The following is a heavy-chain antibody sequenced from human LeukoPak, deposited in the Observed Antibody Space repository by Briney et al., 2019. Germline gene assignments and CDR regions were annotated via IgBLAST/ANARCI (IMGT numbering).Heavy chain of an antibody. J-gene: IGHJ4*02. CDR1: GGSISSRSYY. CDR2: IYYSGST. V-gene: IGHV4-39*01. Sequence: SETLSLTCTVSGGSISSRSYYWGWIRQPPGKGLEWIGSIYYSGSTYYNPSLKSRVTISVDTSKNQFSLKLSSVTAADTAVYYRARHEWIGSYYGYWGQGTLVTVSS. D-gene: IGHD1-26*01. CDR3: ARHEWIGSYYGY.